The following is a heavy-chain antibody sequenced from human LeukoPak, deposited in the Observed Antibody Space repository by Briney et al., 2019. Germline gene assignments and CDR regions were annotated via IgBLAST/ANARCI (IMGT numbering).Heavy chain of an antibody. CDR1: GFTFDDYA. J-gene: IGHJ4*02. CDR2: ISWNSGSI. CDR3: AKGDDSSGYYYSFDC. V-gene: IGHV3-9*01. Sequence: GGSLRLSCAASGFTFDDYAVHWVRQAPGKGLEWVSGISWNSGSIGYADSVKGRFTISRDNAKNSLYLQMNSLRAEDTALYYCAKGDDSSGYYYSFDCWGQGTLVTVSS. D-gene: IGHD3-22*01.